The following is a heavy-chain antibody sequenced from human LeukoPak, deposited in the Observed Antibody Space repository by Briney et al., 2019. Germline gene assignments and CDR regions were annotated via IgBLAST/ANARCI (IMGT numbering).Heavy chain of an antibody. CDR1: GFIFSSYW. CDR3: ARIWFGELLYWKSFDY. J-gene: IGHJ4*02. Sequence: GGSLRLSCAASGFIFSSYWMSWVRQAPGKGLEWVANIKQDGSEKYYVDSVKGRFTISRDNAKNSLYLQMNSLRAEDTAVYYCARIWFGELLYWKSFDYWGQGTLVTVSS. CDR2: IKQDGSEK. V-gene: IGHV3-7*01. D-gene: IGHD3-10*01.